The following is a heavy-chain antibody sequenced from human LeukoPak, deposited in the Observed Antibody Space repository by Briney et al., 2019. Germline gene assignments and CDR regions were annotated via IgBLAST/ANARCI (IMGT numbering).Heavy chain of an antibody. CDR2: ISSSSSTI. CDR1: GFTFSSYS. J-gene: IGHJ3*02. Sequence: PGGSLRLSCAASGFTFSSYSMNWVRQAPGKGLEWVSYISSSSSTIYYADSVKGRFTISRDNSKNTLYLQMNSLRAEDTAVYYCARDHSGYGDDAFDIWGQGTMVTVSS. D-gene: IGHD5-12*01. V-gene: IGHV3-48*01. CDR3: ARDHSGYGDDAFDI.